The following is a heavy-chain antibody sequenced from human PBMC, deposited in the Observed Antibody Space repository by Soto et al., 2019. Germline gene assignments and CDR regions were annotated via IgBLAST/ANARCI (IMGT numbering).Heavy chain of an antibody. D-gene: IGHD6-13*01. CDR1: GGSVSSGSYY. Sequence: QVQLQESGPGLVKPSETLSLTCTVSGGSVSSGSYYWSWIRQPPGKGLEWIGYIYYSGSTNYNPSLKSRFTISVDTSKNQCALKLSSVTAADTAVYYCARGGGGIAAAGWWFDPWGQGTLVTVSS. V-gene: IGHV4-61*01. J-gene: IGHJ5*02. CDR3: ARGGGGIAAAGWWFDP. CDR2: IYYSGST.